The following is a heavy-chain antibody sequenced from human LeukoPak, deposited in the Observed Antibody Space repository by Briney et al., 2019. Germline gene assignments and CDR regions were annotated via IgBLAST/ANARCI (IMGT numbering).Heavy chain of an antibody. Sequence: PGGSLRLSCAASGFTFSSYAMHWVRQAPGKGLEWVAVISYDGSNKYYADSVKGRFTISRDNSKNTLYLQMNSLRAKDTAVYYCARGAAHDYWGQGTLVTVSS. V-gene: IGHV3-30*04. CDR2: ISYDGSNK. J-gene: IGHJ4*02. CDR3: ARGAAHDY. D-gene: IGHD6-25*01. CDR1: GFTFSSYA.